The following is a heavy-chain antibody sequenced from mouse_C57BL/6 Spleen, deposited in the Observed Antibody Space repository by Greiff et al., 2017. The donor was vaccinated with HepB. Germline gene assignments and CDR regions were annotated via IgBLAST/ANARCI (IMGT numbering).Heavy chain of an antibody. D-gene: IGHD1-1*01. V-gene: IGHV5-4*01. J-gene: IGHJ2*01. CDR1: GFTFSSYA. Sequence: DVQLVESGGGLVKPGGSLKLSCAASGFTFSSYAMSWVRQTPEKRLEWVATISDGGSYTYYPDNVKGRFTISRDNAKNNLYLQMSHLKSEDTAMYYCARDTTVVATGYFDYWAQGTTLTVSS. CDR3: ARDTTVVATGYFDY. CDR2: ISDGGSYT.